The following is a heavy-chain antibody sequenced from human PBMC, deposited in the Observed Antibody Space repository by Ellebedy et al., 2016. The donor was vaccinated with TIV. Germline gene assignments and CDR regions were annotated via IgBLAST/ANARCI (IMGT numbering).Heavy chain of an antibody. Sequence: SETLSLTCTVSDASVSSDGYFWTWIRQPPGKGLEWIGRIHSSGMTSYSPSLQSRISISLDTSKNKFSLELTSVTAADTAVYYCARGDYDSSAYYSKDAFDIWGQGTMVTVSS. CDR2: IHSSGMT. V-gene: IGHV4-30-4*01. CDR1: DASVSSDGYF. J-gene: IGHJ3*02. D-gene: IGHD3-22*01. CDR3: ARGDYDSSAYYSKDAFDI.